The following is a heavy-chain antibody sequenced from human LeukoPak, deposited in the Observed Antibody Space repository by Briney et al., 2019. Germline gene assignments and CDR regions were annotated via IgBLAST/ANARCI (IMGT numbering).Heavy chain of an antibody. Sequence: GGSLRLSCAASGFTFSSYAMSWVRQAPGKGLEWVSAISGSGASTYFADSVKGRFTISRDNSKNTLYLQMSSLRAEDTAVYYCAKSAYYYGSGSYFPFDCWGQGTLVTVSS. V-gene: IGHV3-23*01. J-gene: IGHJ4*02. D-gene: IGHD3-10*01. CDR1: GFTFSSYA. CDR3: AKSAYYYGSGSYFPFDC. CDR2: ISGSGAST.